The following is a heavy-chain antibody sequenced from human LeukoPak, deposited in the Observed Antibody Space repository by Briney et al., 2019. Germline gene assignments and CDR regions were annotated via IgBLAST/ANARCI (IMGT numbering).Heavy chain of an antibody. D-gene: IGHD1-26*01. Sequence: PGGSLRLSCSASGFTFSSHHMRWVRQAPGKGLQYVSAISSSGDRTNYADSVKGRFTSSRDNSKNTLYLQMNSLRPEDTAVYYCAKDSSVWVVGAISFFDYWGQGTLVTVSS. CDR3: AKDSSVWVVGAISFFDY. CDR2: ISSSGDRT. J-gene: IGHJ4*02. V-gene: IGHV3-64*04. CDR1: GFTFSSHH.